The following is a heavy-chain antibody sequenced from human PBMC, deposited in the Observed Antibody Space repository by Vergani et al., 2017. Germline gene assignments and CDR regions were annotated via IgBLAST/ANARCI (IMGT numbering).Heavy chain of an antibody. J-gene: IGHJ6*03. CDR2: IYYSGST. Sequence: QLQLQESGPGLVKPSETLSLTCTVSGGSISSSSYYWGWIRQPPGKGLEWIGSIYYSGSTYYNPSLKSRVTISVDTFKNQFSLKLSSVTAADTAVYYCARQGDMDFWSGYSPYYYYYMDVWAKGPRSPSP. D-gene: IGHD3-3*01. V-gene: IGHV4-39*01. CDR1: GGSISSSSYY. CDR3: ARQGDMDFWSGYSPYYYYYMDV.